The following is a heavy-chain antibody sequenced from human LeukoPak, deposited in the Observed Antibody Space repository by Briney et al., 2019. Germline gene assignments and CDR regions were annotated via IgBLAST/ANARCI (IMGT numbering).Heavy chain of an antibody. V-gene: IGHV3-74*01. D-gene: IGHD6-13*01. J-gene: IGHJ4*02. CDR2: INSDGSST. CDR1: GFTFSSYW. Sequence: PGGSLRLSCAASGFTFSSYWMHWVRQAPGKGLVWVSRINSDGSSTSYADSMKGRFTISRDNARNSLYLQMNSLRAEDTAVYYCARDLGVPWQQLVEQNYWGQGTLVTVSS. CDR3: ARDLGVPWQQLVEQNY.